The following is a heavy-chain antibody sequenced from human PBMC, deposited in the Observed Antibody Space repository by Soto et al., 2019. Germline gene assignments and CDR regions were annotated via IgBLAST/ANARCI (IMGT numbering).Heavy chain of an antibody. Sequence: QVQLVQSGDEVKKPGASVKVSCKASGYIFVNYGIAWVRQAPGQGLEWMGWISPYTGNTHSATKVQGRLTMTTDTSTSTAYMDLGSLTDDDTAVYYCVMVDNYVTPTPQDVWGQGTTVTVSS. D-gene: IGHD3-16*01. CDR3: VMVDNYVTPTPQDV. CDR2: ISPYTGNT. V-gene: IGHV1-18*01. CDR1: GYIFVNYG. J-gene: IGHJ6*02.